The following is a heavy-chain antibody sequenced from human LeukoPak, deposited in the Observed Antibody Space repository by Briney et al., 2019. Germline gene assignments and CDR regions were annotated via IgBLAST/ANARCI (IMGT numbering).Heavy chain of an antibody. CDR3: AREGGGYSRNNWFDP. V-gene: IGHV4-59*01. D-gene: IGHD2-2*03. CDR1: GGSISSYY. CDR2: IYYSGST. Sequence: TSETLSLTCTVSGGSISSYYWSWIRQPPGKGLEWIGYIYYSGSTNYNPSLKSRVTISVDTSKNQFSLKLSSVTAADTAVYYCAREGGGYSRNNWFDPWGQGTLATVSS. J-gene: IGHJ5*02.